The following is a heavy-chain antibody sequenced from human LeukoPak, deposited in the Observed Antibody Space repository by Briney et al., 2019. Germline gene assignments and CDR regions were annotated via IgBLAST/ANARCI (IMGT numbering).Heavy chain of an antibody. J-gene: IGHJ4*02. D-gene: IGHD6-19*01. CDR2: INYSGNT. CDR1: GGSISSYY. CDR3: ARSSGWSVFDC. Sequence: PSETLSLTCTVSGGSISSYYWSWIRQTPGKGLEWIGCINYSGNTDYSPSLKSRLTISVDTSKNQFSLRLRSVTAADTAVYYCARSSGWSVFDCWGRGSLVTVSS. V-gene: IGHV4-59*01.